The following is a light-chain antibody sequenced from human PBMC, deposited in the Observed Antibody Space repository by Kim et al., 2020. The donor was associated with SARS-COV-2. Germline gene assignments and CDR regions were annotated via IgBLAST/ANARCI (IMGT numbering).Light chain of an antibody. Sequence: SYELTRPPSVSVAPGQTATFTCGGDNVGSNSVHWYQQKPGQAPVLVISSDTDRPSGIPERFSGSTSGNTAALTIDRVAAGDEADYYCLVWDDVSDHWVFGAGTQLTVL. V-gene: IGLV3-21*04. CDR3: LVWDDVSDHWV. CDR1: NVGSNS. J-gene: IGLJ3*02. CDR2: SDT.